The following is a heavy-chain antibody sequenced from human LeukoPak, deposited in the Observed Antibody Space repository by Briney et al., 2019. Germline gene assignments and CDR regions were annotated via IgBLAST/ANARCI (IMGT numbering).Heavy chain of an antibody. J-gene: IGHJ5*02. Sequence: PSETLPLTCAVYGGSFSGYYWSWIRQPPGKGLEWIGEINHSGSTNYNPSLKSRVTISLDTSKNQFSLKLSSVTAADTAVYYCAREGHSSSWFWFDPWGQGTLVTVSS. CDR1: GGSFSGYY. V-gene: IGHV4-34*01. CDR3: AREGHSSSWFWFDP. CDR2: INHSGST. D-gene: IGHD6-13*01.